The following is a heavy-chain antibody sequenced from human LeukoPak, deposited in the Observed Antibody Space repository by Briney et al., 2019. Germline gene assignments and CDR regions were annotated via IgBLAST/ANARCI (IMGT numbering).Heavy chain of an antibody. CDR2: INPNSGGT. J-gene: IGHJ5*02. D-gene: IGHD3-9*01. V-gene: IGHV1-2*02. CDR3: ARNKDYDILVNYFDP. Sequence: ASVKVSCKASGYTFTGYLMHWVRQAPGQGLEWMGWINPNSGGTNYAQKFQDRVTMTRDTSISTAYMELSRLRSDDTAVYYCARNKDYDILVNYFDPWGQGTLVTVSS. CDR1: GYTFTGYL.